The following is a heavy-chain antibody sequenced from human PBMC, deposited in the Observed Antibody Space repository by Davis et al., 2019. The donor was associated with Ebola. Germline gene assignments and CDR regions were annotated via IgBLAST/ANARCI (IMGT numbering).Heavy chain of an antibody. V-gene: IGHV1-18*01. CDR2: ISAYNGNT. CDR3: ARAPTWSEINYYCLDY. CDR1: GYTFTSYG. D-gene: IGHD3-22*01. Sequence: ASVKVSCKASGYTFTSYGISWVRQAPGQGLERMGWISAYNGNTNYAQKLQGRVTMTTDTSTSTAYMELRSLRSEDTAVYYCARAPTWSEINYYCLDYWGQGTLVTVSS. J-gene: IGHJ4*02.